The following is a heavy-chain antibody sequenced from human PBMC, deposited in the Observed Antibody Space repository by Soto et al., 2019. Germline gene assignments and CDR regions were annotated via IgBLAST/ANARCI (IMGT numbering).Heavy chain of an antibody. V-gene: IGHV2-26*01. CDR3: ALIKDCSRTDCYLASFDP. CDR2: IFSNDDK. Sequence: QVTLKESGPVLVKPTETLTLTCTVSGLSLSTGKLGVSWIRQPPGKALEWLAHIFSNDDKSYSTSLRSRVTISKDTSRSPVVLTMTNMDPLDSGTYYCALIKDCSRTDCYLASFDPWGQGTLVTVSS. D-gene: IGHD2-2*01. CDR1: GLSLSTGKLG. J-gene: IGHJ5*02.